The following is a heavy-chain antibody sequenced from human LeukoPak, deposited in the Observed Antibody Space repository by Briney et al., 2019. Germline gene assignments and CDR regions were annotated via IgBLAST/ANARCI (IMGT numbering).Heavy chain of an antibody. J-gene: IGHJ5*02. Sequence: ASVKLSCKASGGTFSSYAISWVRQAPGQGLEWMGRIIPIFGTANYAQKFQGRVTITTDESTSTAYMELSSLRSEDTAVYYCARANDDDSSGYHTSWFDPWGQGTLVTVSS. D-gene: IGHD3-22*01. CDR1: GGTFSSYA. CDR2: IIPIFGTA. CDR3: ARANDDDSSGYHTSWFDP. V-gene: IGHV1-69*05.